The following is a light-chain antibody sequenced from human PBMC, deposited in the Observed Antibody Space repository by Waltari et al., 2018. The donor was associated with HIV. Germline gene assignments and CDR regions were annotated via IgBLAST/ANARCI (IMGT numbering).Light chain of an antibody. J-gene: IGLJ3*02. CDR1: SANIGNT. V-gene: IGLV1-47*01. Sequence: QSVLTQPPSASGAPGQRVTISCSGSSANIGNTVYWYQQLPGTAPKVLIYREKQRPSGVPDRFSGSRSGTSASLDVSGLRSEDEANYICAAWDDILSGWVFGGGTKLTVL. CDR2: REK. CDR3: AAWDDILSGWV.